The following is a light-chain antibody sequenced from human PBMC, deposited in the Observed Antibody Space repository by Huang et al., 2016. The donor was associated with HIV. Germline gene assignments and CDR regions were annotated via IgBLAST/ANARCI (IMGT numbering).Light chain of an antibody. CDR1: QGVSSN. J-gene: IGKJ2*01. V-gene: IGKV3-15*01. CDR2: YAS. CDR3: QQYNNWPRT. Sequence: ERVLTQSPVTLSASPGERATLSCRASQGVSSNLAWYQQKPGQAPRLLIHYASTRASDIPARFSGSGSDIEFTLTISSLQSEDSAVYYCQQYNNWPRTFGQGTKLEIK.